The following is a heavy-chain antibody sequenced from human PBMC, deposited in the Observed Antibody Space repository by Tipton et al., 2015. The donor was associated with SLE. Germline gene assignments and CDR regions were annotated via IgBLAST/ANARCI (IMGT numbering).Heavy chain of an antibody. CDR1: GGSISSYY. Sequence: TLSLTCTVSGGSISSYYWSWIRQPPGKGLEWIGSIYYSGSTYYNPSLKSRVTISVDTSKNQFSLKLSSVTAADTAVYYCARDNFWNRGYYFGGGEDYYYYVKDVWGKGTPVTVSS. D-gene: IGHD3-3*01. V-gene: IGHV4-39*07. CDR2: IYYSGST. CDR3: ARDNFWNRGYYFGGGEDYYYYVKDV. J-gene: IGHJ6*04.